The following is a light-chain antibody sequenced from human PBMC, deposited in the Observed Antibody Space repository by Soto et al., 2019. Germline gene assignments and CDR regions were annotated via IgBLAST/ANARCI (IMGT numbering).Light chain of an antibody. J-gene: IGKJ2*03. CDR2: AVS. CDR1: QSVDSRY. CDR3: QQYGSSPRYS. V-gene: IGKV3-20*01. Sequence: PGARATLSCRASQSVDSRYLAWYQQKSGQAPRLVIHAVSRRATGIPDRFSGSGSGTDFTLTISRLEPEDFAEYYCQQYGSSPRYSFGQGTNLEIK.